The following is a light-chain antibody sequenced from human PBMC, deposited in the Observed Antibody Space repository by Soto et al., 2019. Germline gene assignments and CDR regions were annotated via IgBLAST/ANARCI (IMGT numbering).Light chain of an antibody. V-gene: IGKV1-5*03. CDR1: QSISRL. CDR3: QQYNSYPLT. Sequence: DIQMTQSPSTLSASVGDRVTITCRASQSISRLLAWYQQKPGRAPTLLIYKASTLESGVPSRFSGSGSGTEFTLTISGLQPDDFAAYYCQQYNSYPLTFGQGTRLEIK. CDR2: KAS. J-gene: IGKJ5*01.